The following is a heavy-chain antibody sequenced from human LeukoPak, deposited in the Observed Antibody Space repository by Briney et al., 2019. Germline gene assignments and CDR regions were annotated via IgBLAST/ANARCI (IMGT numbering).Heavy chain of an antibody. J-gene: IGHJ4*02. CDR1: GFTFDDYA. CDR3: AKGSTTVTTFLDY. Sequence: GGSLRLSCAASGFTFDDYAMHWVRQAPGKGLEWVSGISWNSGSIGYADSVKGRFTISRDNAKNSLYLQMNSLRAEDTALYYCAKGSTTVTTFLDYWGQGTLVTVSS. CDR2: ISWNSGSI. D-gene: IGHD4-17*01. V-gene: IGHV3-9*01.